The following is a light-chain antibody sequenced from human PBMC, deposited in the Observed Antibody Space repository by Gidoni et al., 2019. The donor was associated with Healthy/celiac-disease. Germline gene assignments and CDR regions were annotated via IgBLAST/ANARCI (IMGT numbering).Light chain of an antibody. V-gene: IGKV1-5*03. J-gene: IGKJ4*01. CDR1: QSISSW. CDR3: QQYNSYSALT. Sequence: IQMTQSPSTLSASVGDRVTITCRASQSISSWLAWYQQNPGKAPKLLIYKASSLESGVPSRFSGSGSGTEFTLTISSLQPDDFATYYCQQYNSYSALTFGGGTKVEIK. CDR2: KAS.